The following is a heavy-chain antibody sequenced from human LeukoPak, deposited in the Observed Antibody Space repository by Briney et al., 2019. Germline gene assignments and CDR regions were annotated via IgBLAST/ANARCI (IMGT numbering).Heavy chain of an antibody. J-gene: IGHJ4*02. D-gene: IGHD6-19*01. Sequence: GASVKVSCKASGYTFTDYYIHWVRQAPGQGLEWMGWINPYSGGTNYAVKFQGRVTMTRDTSITTAYMELSSLRSDDTAIYYCATLKRSGWYIGDWGQGTLVTVSS. CDR3: ATLKRSGWYIGD. V-gene: IGHV1-2*02. CDR1: GYTFTDYY. CDR2: INPYSGGT.